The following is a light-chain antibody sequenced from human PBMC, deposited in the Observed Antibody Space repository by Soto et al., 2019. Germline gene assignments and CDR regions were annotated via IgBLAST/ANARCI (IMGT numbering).Light chain of an antibody. CDR2: DAF. J-gene: IGKJ5*01. V-gene: IGKV3-11*01. Sequence: EIVLTQSPATLSLSPGDRATLSCRANQSVGSSLAWIRQRPGQAPSLVIYDAFNRASGTPARFSGSGSGTDFTLTISSLESADFATYYCQQRSTWPTTFGQGTRLEI. CDR1: QSVGSS. CDR3: QQRSTWPTT.